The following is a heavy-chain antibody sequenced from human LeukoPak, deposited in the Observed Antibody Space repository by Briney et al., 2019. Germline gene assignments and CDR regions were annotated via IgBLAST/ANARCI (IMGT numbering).Heavy chain of an antibody. V-gene: IGHV3-73*01. D-gene: IGHD5-18*01. CDR1: GFTFSGSA. J-gene: IGHJ4*02. Sequence: PGGSLRLSCAASGFTFSGSAMHWVRQASGKGLEWVGRIRSKANSYATAYAASVKGRFTISGDDSKNTAYLQMNSLKTEDTAVYYCTVDSYGYDTLKDYWGQGTLVTVSS. CDR2: IRSKANSYAT. CDR3: TVDSYGYDTLKDY.